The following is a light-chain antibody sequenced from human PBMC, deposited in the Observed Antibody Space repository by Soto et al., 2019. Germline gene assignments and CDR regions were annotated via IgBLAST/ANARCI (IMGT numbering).Light chain of an antibody. J-gene: IGKJ4*01. CDR3: QQYNNWPLT. V-gene: IGKV3D-15*01. Sequence: ENVLTQSPGTLSLSQGERATLSCRASQSVSNNYLAWYQQKPGQAPRLLIYDASNRATGIPARFSGSGSGTEFTLTISSLQSEDFAVYYCQQYNNWPLTFGGGTKV. CDR2: DAS. CDR1: QSVSNN.